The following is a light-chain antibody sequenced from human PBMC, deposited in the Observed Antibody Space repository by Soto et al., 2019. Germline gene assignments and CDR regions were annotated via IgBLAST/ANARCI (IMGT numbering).Light chain of an antibody. J-gene: IGLJ2*01. Sequence: QSALTQPASVSGSPGQSITISCTGTSSDVGGYNYVSWYQQHPGKAPKLMIYDVSNRPSGVSNRFSGSKSGNTASLTISGLQAEDEADYYCSSYTTSSTDVAFGGGTELTVL. CDR2: DVS. CDR3: SSYTTSSTDVA. CDR1: SSDVGGYNY. V-gene: IGLV2-14*01.